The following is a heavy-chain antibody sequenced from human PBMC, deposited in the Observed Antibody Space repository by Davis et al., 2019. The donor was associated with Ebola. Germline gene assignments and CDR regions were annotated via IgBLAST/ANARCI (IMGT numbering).Heavy chain of an antibody. CDR2: IRPDYGDT. CDR1: GYTFSDHG. Sequence: AASVKVSCKASGYTFSDHGITWMRQAPGQGPEWMGWIRPDYGDTRYAQKFQGRVTMTTDTSTTTAYMELGSLRFDDTAVYFCARGERGGSSAADYWGQGTLVTVSS. J-gene: IGHJ4*02. D-gene: IGHD3-10*01. V-gene: IGHV1-18*01. CDR3: ARGERGGSSAADY.